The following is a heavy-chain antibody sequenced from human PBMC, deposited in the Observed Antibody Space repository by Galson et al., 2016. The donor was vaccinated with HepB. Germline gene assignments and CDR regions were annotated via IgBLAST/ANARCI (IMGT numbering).Heavy chain of an antibody. CDR3: ASQEDDYGDYYYYGMDV. D-gene: IGHD4-17*01. V-gene: IGHV4-34*01. CDR2: INHSRST. Sequence: LRLSCAASGFTFSIYSMHWVRQPPGKGLEWIGEINHSRSTNCNTSLKSRVIISVDMSKNQFSLKLSSVTAADTAVYYCASQEDDYGDYYYYGMDVWGQGTTVTVSS. CDR1: GFTFSIYS. J-gene: IGHJ6*02.